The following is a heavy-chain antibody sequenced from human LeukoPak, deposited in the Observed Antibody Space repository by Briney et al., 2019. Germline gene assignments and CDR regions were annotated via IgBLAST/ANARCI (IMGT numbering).Heavy chain of an antibody. CDR1: GYTFTSYG. J-gene: IGHJ6*02. V-gene: IGHV1-18*01. CDR3: ARDQVYCSGGSCYWVDYYYYYGMDV. CDR2: ISAYNGNT. Sequence: ASVKVSCKASGYTFTSYGISWVRQAPGQGLEWMGWISAYNGNTNYAQKLQGRVTMTTETSTSTAYMELRSLRSDDTAVYYCARDQVYCSGGSCYWVDYYYYYGMDVWGQGTTVTVSS. D-gene: IGHD2-15*01.